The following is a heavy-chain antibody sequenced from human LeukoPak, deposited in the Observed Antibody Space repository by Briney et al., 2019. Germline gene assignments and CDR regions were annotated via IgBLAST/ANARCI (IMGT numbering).Heavy chain of an antibody. CDR1: GFTFSNYW. J-gene: IGHJ4*02. V-gene: IGHV3-74*01. Sequence: PGGSLRLSCVASGFTFSNYWMLWVRQAPGKGLMWVSLISTDGKSTRYAESVKGRFTISRDNAKNSLYLQMNSLRAEDTALYYCAKDMGSSSWYYFDYWGQGTLVTVSS. CDR3: AKDMGSSSWYYFDY. D-gene: IGHD6-13*01. CDR2: ISTDGKST.